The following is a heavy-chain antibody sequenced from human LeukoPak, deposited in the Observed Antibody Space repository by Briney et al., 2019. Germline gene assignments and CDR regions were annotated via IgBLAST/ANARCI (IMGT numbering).Heavy chain of an antibody. CDR2: ISSSGSTI. J-gene: IGHJ3*02. Sequence: GGSLRLSCAASGFTFSDYYMSWIRQAPGKGLEGVSYISSSGSTIYYADSVKGRFTISRDNAKNSLYLEMNSLRAEDTAVYYCARVGGSSGSLAFDIWGQGTMVTVSS. V-gene: IGHV3-11*01. CDR3: ARVGGSSGSLAFDI. D-gene: IGHD6-19*01. CDR1: GFTFSDYY.